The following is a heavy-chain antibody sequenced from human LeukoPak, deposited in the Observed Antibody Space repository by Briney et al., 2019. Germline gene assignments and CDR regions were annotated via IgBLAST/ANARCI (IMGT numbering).Heavy chain of an antibody. CDR1: GYSFTSYW. CDR2: IYPGDSDT. Sequence: GESLKISCKGSGYSFTSYWIGWVRQMPGKNLEWMGIIYPGDSDTRYSPSFQGQVTISADKSISTAYLQWSNLKASDTAMYYCARPQHPMVRGVQDAFDIWGQGTMVTVSS. J-gene: IGHJ3*02. CDR3: ARPQHPMVRGVQDAFDI. V-gene: IGHV5-51*01. D-gene: IGHD3-10*01.